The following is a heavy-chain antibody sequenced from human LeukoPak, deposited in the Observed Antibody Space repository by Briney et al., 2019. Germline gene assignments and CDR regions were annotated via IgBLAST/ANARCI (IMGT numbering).Heavy chain of an antibody. V-gene: IGHV3-74*01. D-gene: IGHD1-26*01. CDR2: INSDGSGT. Sequence: QPGGSLRLSCAASGFTFSSNWMHWVRQGPGKGLVWVSRINSDGSGTSYADSVKGRFTISRDNAKNTLYLQMNSLRAEDTAVYYCARAGEVLLAYSFDIWGQGTMVTVSS. CDR3: ARAGEVLLAYSFDI. CDR1: GFTFSSNW. J-gene: IGHJ3*02.